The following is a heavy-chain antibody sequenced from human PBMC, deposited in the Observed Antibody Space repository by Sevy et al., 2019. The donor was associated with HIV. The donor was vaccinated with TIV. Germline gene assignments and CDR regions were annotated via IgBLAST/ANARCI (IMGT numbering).Heavy chain of an antibody. CDR1: GYSFTNFD. J-gene: IGHJ6*02. CDR3: ARARLDYEFWSGSYFSRAPWGYKYYAMDV. D-gene: IGHD3-3*01. V-gene: IGHV1-8*01. CDR2: MNPNNGNT. Sequence: ASVKVSCKAAGYSFTNFDINWVRQATGQGLEWMGWMNPNNGNTHYAQKFQGRVTMTRSSSANTAYIELSSLTSEDTASYYCARARLDYEFWSGSYFSRAPWGYKYYAMDVWGQGTTVTVSS.